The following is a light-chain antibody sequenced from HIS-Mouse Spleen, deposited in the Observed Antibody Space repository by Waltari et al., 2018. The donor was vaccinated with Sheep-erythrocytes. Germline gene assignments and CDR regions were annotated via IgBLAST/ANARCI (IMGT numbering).Light chain of an antibody. V-gene: IGLV2-8*01. CDR2: EVS. CDR1: SSDVGGYNY. CDR3: SSYAGSNNWV. J-gene: IGLJ3*02. Sequence: QSALTQPPSASGSPGQSVTLSCTGTSSDVGGYNYVSWYQQHPGKAPKLMIDEVSKRPSGVPELFSGSKSGNAASRTVAGLQAEDEADYYCSSYAGSNNWVFGGETKLTVL.